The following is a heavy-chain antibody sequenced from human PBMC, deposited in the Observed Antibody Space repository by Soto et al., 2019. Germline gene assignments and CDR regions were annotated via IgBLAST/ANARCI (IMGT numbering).Heavy chain of an antibody. CDR2: ISYDGSNK. CDR3: ARSIVGGTYAFDI. J-gene: IGHJ3*02. Sequence: QVQLVESGGGVVQPGRSLRLSCAASGFTFSSYAMHWVRQAPGKGLEWVAVISYDGSNKYYADSVKGRFTISRDNSKNTLYLQMNSLSAEDTAVYYCARSIVGGTYAFDIWGQGTMVTVSS. CDR1: GFTFSSYA. V-gene: IGHV3-30-3*01. D-gene: IGHD1-26*01.